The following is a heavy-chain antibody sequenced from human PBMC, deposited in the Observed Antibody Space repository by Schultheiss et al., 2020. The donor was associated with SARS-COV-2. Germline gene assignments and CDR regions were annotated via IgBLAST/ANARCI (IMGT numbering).Heavy chain of an antibody. J-gene: IGHJ5*02. V-gene: IGHV1-2*02. Sequence: ASVKVSCKASGYTFTSYDINWVRQATGQGLEWMGWINPNSGGTNYAQKFQGRVTMTRDTSISTAYMELSGLRSDDTALYYCARSSGSYYRDWFDPWGQGTLVTVSS. CDR1: GYTFTSYD. D-gene: IGHD1-26*01. CDR2: INPNSGGT. CDR3: ARSSGSYYRDWFDP.